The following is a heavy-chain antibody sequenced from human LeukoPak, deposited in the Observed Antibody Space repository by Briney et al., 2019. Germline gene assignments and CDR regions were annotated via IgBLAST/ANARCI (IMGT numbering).Heavy chain of an antibody. CDR1: GFTFSSYW. J-gene: IGHJ6*03. CDR3: ARDGTYYDSSGHHIYYYYYMDV. V-gene: IGHV3-7*01. Sequence: GGSLRLSCAASGFTFSSYWMSWVRQAPGKGLEWVANIKQDGSEKYYVDSMKGRFTICRDNAKNSLYLQMNSLRAEDTAVYYCARDGTYYDSSGHHIYYYYYMDVWGKGTTVTISS. CDR2: IKQDGSEK. D-gene: IGHD3-22*01.